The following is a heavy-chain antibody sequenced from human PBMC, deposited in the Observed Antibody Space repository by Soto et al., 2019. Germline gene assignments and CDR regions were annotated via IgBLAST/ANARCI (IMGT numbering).Heavy chain of an antibody. D-gene: IGHD3-9*01. CDR3: ARHDILTGIDY. CDR2: INSDGSST. J-gene: IGHJ4*02. Sequence: SGGSLRLSCAASGFTFSSYWMHWVRQAPGKGLVWVSRINSDGSSTSYADSVKGRFTISRDNAKNTLYLQMNSLRAEDTAVYYCARHDILTGIDYWGQGTLVTVSS. CDR1: GFTFSSYW. V-gene: IGHV3-74*01.